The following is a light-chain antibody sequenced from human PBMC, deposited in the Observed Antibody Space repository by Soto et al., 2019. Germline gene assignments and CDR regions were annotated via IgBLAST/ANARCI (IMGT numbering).Light chain of an antibody. CDR1: QSVSSN. Sequence: EIVLTQSPATLSVSPGERATLYCRASQSVSSNLAWYQQKPGQAPRLLIYGASTRATGLPPRFSGGGSGTEFTLTISSLQSEDFAVYYCQQYNNWHPITFGQGTRLEIK. CDR3: QQYNNWHPIT. J-gene: IGKJ5*01. V-gene: IGKV3-15*01. CDR2: GAS.